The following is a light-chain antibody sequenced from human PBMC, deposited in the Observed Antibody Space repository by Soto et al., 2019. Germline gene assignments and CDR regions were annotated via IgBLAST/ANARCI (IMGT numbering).Light chain of an antibody. CDR3: QQYNNWPAWT. V-gene: IGKV3-15*01. Sequence: EIVMTQSPATLSVSPGERATLSCRASQSVSSNLAWYQQQPGQAPSLLIYGASTRATGIPARFSGSGSGTEFPLTISSLQSEDFAVYYCQQYNNWPAWTFGQGTKVEIK. J-gene: IGKJ1*01. CDR1: QSVSSN. CDR2: GAS.